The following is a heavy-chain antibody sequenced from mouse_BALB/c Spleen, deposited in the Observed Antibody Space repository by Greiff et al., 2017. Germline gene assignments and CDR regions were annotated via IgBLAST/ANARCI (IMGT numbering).Heavy chain of an antibody. V-gene: IGHV7-3*02. CDR3: ARDNGNDYFDY. Sequence: EVQGVESGGGLVQPGGSLRLSCATSGFTFSDFYMEWVRQPPGKALEWLGFIRNKANGYTTEYSASVKGRFTISRDNSQSILYLQMNTLRAEDSATYYCARDNGNDYFDYWGQGTTLTVSS. CDR2: IRNKANGYTT. D-gene: IGHD2-1*01. CDR1: GFTFSDFY. J-gene: IGHJ2*01.